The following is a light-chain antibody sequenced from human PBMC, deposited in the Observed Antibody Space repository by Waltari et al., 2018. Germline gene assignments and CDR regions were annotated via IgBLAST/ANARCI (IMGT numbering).Light chain of an antibody. CDR2: WSS. V-gene: IGKV4-1*01. CDR1: QSVLYRSNNKHS. CDR3: QQYYSLPT. Sequence: DIVMTQSPDSLAVSLGERATINCTSNQSVLYRSNNKHSVAWYQQKPGQSPKLLIYWSSTRESGVPDRFSGGGSGTDFTLTISSLQADDVAIYYCQQYYSLPTFGGGTKVEI. J-gene: IGKJ4*01.